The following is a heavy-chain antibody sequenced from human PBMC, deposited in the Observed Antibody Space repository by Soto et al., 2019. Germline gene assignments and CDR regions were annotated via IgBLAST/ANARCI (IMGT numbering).Heavy chain of an antibody. J-gene: IGHJ3*02. D-gene: IGHD4-17*01. Sequence: QVQLVQSGAEVKKPGSSVKVSCKASGGTFSSYAISWVRQAPGQGLEWMGGIIPIFGTANYAQKFQGRVTINADESTSTAYMELSSLRSEDRAVYYCARDLRGGEQDAFDIWGQGTMVTVSS. V-gene: IGHV1-69*01. CDR1: GGTFSSYA. CDR3: ARDLRGGEQDAFDI. CDR2: IIPIFGTA.